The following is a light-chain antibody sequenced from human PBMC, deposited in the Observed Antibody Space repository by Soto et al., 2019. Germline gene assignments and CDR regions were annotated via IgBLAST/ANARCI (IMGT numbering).Light chain of an antibody. CDR3: SSHTNSNTVYV. CDR1: ISDFVVYNY. CDR2: GVS. J-gene: IGLJ1*01. V-gene: IGLV2-14*01. Sequence: QSALTQPASVSGSPGQSITISCTGTISDFVVYNYVSWYQQHPGKAPKLMIYGVSNRPSGVSNRFSGSKSGNTASLTISGLQAEDEADYYCSSHTNSNTVYVFGTGTKVTVL.